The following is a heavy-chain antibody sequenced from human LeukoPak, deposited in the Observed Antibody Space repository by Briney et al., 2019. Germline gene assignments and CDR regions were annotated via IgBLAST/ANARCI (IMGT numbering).Heavy chain of an antibody. J-gene: IGHJ4*02. V-gene: IGHV6-1*01. CDR3: ARGLRASGLDY. D-gene: IGHD4-17*01. Sequence: SQTLSLTCAISGDSVSGNSAAWSWIRQSPSRGLEWPGRTYYRSKWYTEYAVSVKSRITINPDTSKNQFSLQLNSVTPEDTAVYYCARGLRASGLDYWGRGTLVTVSS. CDR2: TYYRSKWYT. CDR1: GDSVSGNSAA.